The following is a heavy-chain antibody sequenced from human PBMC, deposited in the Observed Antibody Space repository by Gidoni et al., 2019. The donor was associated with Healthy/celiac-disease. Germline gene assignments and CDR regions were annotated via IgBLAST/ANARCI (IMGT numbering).Heavy chain of an antibody. V-gene: IGHV4-34*01. J-gene: IGHJ4*02. CDR2: INHSGST. CDR3: ASRVETVTYFDY. CDR1: GGSFSGYY. D-gene: IGHD4-17*01. Sequence: QVQLQQWGAGLLKPSATLSLTCAVYGGSFSGYYWSWIRQPPGKGLEWIGEINHSGSTNYNPSLKSRVTISVDTSKNQFSLKLSSVTAADTAVYYCASRVETVTYFDYWGQGTLVTVSS.